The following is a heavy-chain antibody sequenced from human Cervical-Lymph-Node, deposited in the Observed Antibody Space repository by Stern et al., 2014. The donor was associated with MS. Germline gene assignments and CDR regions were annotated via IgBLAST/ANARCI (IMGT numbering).Heavy chain of an antibody. CDR2: TSPICGQT. CDR1: GGNFSSYG. Sequence: VQLVESGAEVKKPGSSVKVSCKASGGNFSSYGISWVRQAPGQGLEWMGGTSPICGQTTYPQKSRGRATFPANKSTSKVYMKVTSLNSGHTPVYYWGRAPPATDYWGQGTLVTVSS. CDR3: GRAPPATDY. V-gene: IGHV1-69*06. J-gene: IGHJ4*02.